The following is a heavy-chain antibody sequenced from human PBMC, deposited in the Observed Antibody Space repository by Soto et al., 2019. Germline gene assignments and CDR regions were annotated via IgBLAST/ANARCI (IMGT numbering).Heavy chain of an antibody. J-gene: IGHJ5*02. CDR2: IYHSGST. Sequence: SETLSLTCAVSGYSISSGYYWGWIRQPPGKGLEWIGSIYHSGSTYYNPSLKSRVTISVDTSKNQFSLKLSSVTAADTAVYYCARERDLLSFGVVIMDWFDPWGQGTLVTVS. D-gene: IGHD3-3*01. CDR3: ARERDLLSFGVVIMDWFDP. V-gene: IGHV4-38-2*01. CDR1: GYSISSGYY.